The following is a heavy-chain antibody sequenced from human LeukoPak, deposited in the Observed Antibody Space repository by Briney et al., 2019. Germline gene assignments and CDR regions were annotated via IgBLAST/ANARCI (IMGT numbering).Heavy chain of an antibody. J-gene: IGHJ6*03. D-gene: IGHD1-14*01. CDR3: ARDLAGFEEPRYYYYMDV. CDR1: GFTVNRNV. V-gene: IGHV3-66*02. Sequence: GGSLRLSCVASGFTVNRNVMSWVRQAPGKGLEWVSLIYSDDRAFYADSVKGRFTISRNKSKTTLFLQMSSLKPEDTAIYYCARDLAGFEEPRYYYYMDVWGKGTTVTVSS. CDR2: IYSDDRA.